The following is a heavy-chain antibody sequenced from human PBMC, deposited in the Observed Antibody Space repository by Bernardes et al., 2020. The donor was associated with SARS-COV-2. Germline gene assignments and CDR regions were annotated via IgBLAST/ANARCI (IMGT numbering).Heavy chain of an antibody. V-gene: IGHV3-74*01. Sequence: GGSLRLSCAASGFAFSTYSMSWVRQAPGKGLEWVSRISHDGSITNYADSVKGRFTVSRDNAKNTLFLQMNRLRAEDTGVYYCGKELNLLLFGYCGQGSLVTVSS. CDR2: ISHDGSIT. CDR1: GFAFSTYS. D-gene: IGHD1-1*01. J-gene: IGHJ4*02. CDR3: GKELNLLLFGY.